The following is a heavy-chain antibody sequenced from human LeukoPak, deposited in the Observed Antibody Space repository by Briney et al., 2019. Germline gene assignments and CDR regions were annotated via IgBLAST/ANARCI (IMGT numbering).Heavy chain of an antibody. Sequence: GASVKVSCRASGYTFTGQFMHWVRQAPGQGLEWMGWINPNTGDTNYAQKFQGRVTMTRDTTINTAYMELSRLTSADTGVYYCASYTRYMSSPPFDYWGQGTLVTVSS. CDR1: GYTFTGQF. CDR2: INPNTGDT. D-gene: IGHD3-16*01. V-gene: IGHV1-2*02. J-gene: IGHJ4*02. CDR3: ASYTRYMSSPPFDY.